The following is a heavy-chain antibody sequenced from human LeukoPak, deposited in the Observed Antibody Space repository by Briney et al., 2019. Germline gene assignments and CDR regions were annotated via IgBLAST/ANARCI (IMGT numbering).Heavy chain of an antibody. V-gene: IGHV1-2*02. Sequence: ASVKVSCKASGYTFTGYYMHWVRQAPGQGLEWMGWINPNSGGTNYAQKFQGRVTMTRDTSISTAYMELSGLRSDDTAVYYCARRPRRLQFNDAFDIWGQGTMVTVSS. CDR2: INPNSGGT. D-gene: IGHD5-24*01. CDR1: GYTFTGYY. CDR3: ARRPRRLQFNDAFDI. J-gene: IGHJ3*02.